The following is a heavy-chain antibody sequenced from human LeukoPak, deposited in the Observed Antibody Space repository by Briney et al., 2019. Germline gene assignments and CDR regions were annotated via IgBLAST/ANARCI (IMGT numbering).Heavy chain of an antibody. Sequence: PGGSLRLSCAASGFTFSSYWMSWVRQAPGKGLEWVANIKQDGSEKYYVDSVKGRFTISRDNAKNSLYLQINSLRAEDTAVYYCARVPRYFDWYSNAFDIWGRGTMVTVSS. CDR1: GFTFSSYW. D-gene: IGHD3-9*01. CDR2: IKQDGSEK. J-gene: IGHJ3*02. CDR3: ARVPRYFDWYSNAFDI. V-gene: IGHV3-7*01.